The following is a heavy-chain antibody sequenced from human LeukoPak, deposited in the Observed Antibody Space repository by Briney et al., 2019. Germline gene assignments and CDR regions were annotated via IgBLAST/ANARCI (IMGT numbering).Heavy chain of an antibody. J-gene: IGHJ4*02. Sequence: SETLSLTCAVYGGSFSGYYWSWIRQPPGKGLEWIGEINHSGSTNYNPSLKSRVTISVDTSKNQFSLKLSSVTAADTAVYYCARGGKAVAGTRDFDYWGQGTLVTVSS. CDR1: GGSFSGYY. CDR3: ARGGKAVAGTRDFDY. CDR2: INHSGST. V-gene: IGHV4-34*01. D-gene: IGHD6-19*01.